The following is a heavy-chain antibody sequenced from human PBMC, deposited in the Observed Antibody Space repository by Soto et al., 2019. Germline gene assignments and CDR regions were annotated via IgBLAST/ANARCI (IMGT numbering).Heavy chain of an antibody. D-gene: IGHD4-17*01. CDR1: GFTFSAYA. V-gene: IGHV3-23*01. Sequence: WSLRLSCAASGFTFSAYAMTWVRRAPGKGLEWVSTISGSGIITYYADSMKGRFTVSRDTSRNTLYLQMNSLRADDTTVYHCARALTEPTDPYSHFDPWGPGALVTVSS. CDR2: ISGSGIIT. J-gene: IGHJ5*02. CDR3: ARALTEPTDPYSHFDP.